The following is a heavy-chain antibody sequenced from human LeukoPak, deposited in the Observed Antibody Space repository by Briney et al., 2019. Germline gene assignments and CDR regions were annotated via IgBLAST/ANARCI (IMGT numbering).Heavy chain of an antibody. D-gene: IGHD1-1*01. Sequence: GGSLRLSCAASGFTFGTYAMHWVRQAPGKGLEYVSGISSNGGGTYYVDSVKGRFTISRDNSKNTLYLQMGSLRGEDMAVYYCARRAATTADHYYAMDVWGQGTTVTVSS. J-gene: IGHJ6*02. V-gene: IGHV3-64*02. CDR1: GFTFGTYA. CDR2: ISSNGGGT. CDR3: ARRAATTADHYYAMDV.